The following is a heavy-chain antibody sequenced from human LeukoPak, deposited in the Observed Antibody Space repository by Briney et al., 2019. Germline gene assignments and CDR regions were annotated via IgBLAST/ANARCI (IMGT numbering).Heavy chain of an antibody. J-gene: IGHJ6*03. Sequence: PGGSLRLSCAASGFTFSSYWMSWVRQAPGKGLGWVANIKQDGSEKYYVDSVKGRFTISRDNAKNSLYLQMNSLRAEDTAVYYCASDLKSGSYSRYYYYMDVWGKGTTVTVSS. V-gene: IGHV3-7*01. CDR2: IKQDGSEK. CDR3: ASDLKSGSYSRYYYYMDV. D-gene: IGHD1-26*01. CDR1: GFTFSSYW.